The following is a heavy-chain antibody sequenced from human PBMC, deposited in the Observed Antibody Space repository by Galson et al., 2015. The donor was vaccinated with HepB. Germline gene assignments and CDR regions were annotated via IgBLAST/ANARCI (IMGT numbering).Heavy chain of an antibody. D-gene: IGHD4-23*01. Sequence: SLRLSCAASGFTFSSYAMSWVRQAPGKGLEWVSAISGSGGSTYYADSVKGRFTISRDNSKNTLYLQMNSLRAEDTAVYYCARSRDYGGNSCAFDIWGQGTMVTVSS. CDR1: GFTFSSYA. J-gene: IGHJ3*02. V-gene: IGHV3-23*01. CDR3: ARSRDYGGNSCAFDI. CDR2: ISGSGGST.